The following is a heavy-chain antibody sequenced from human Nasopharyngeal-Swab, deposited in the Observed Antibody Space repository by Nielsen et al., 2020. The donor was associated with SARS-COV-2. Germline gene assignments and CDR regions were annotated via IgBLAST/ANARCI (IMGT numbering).Heavy chain of an antibody. CDR1: GFTFSDSA. J-gene: IGHJ4*02. Sequence: GESLKISCAASGFTFSDSAIHWVRQASGEGLEWVARIRSKGNNYAIAYSASVKGRFIIFRDDPTNTAYLQMNSLKTEDTAMYYCTRCGGGCYSGRDYWGQGTLVTVSS. D-gene: IGHD2-15*01. CDR2: IRSKGNNYAI. V-gene: IGHV3-73*01. CDR3: TRCGGGCYSGRDY.